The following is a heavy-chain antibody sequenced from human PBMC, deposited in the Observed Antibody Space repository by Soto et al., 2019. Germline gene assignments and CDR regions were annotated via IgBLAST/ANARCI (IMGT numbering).Heavy chain of an antibody. D-gene: IGHD5-18*01. CDR3: AREPPMSPDTAIVYLFDY. Sequence: GASVKVSCKASGYTFTSYGISWVRQAPGQGLEWMGWISAYNGNTNYAQKLQGRVTMTTDTSTSTAYMELRSLRSDDTAVYYCAREPPMSPDTAIVYLFDYWGKGTLVTVSS. V-gene: IGHV1-18*01. CDR2: ISAYNGNT. J-gene: IGHJ4*02. CDR1: GYTFTSYG.